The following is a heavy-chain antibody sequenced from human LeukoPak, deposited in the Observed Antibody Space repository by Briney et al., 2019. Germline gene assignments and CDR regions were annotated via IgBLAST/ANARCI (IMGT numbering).Heavy chain of an antibody. V-gene: IGHV3-7*01. CDR3: ARGIVGGWYDYYYGMDV. J-gene: IGHJ6*02. CDR1: GFTFSSYW. CDR2: IKQDGSEK. D-gene: IGHD6-19*01. Sequence: PGGSLRLSCAASGFTFSSYWMSWVRQAPGKGLEWVANIKQDGSEKYYVDSVKGRFTISRDNAKNSLYLQMNSLRAEDTAVYYCARGIVGGWYDYYYGMDVWGQGTTVTVSS.